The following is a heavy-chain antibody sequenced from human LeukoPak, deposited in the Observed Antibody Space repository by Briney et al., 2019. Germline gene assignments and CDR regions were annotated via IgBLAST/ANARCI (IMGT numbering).Heavy chain of an antibody. J-gene: IGHJ5*02. CDR1: GGSFSGYY. CDR2: INHSGST. D-gene: IGHD6-6*01. V-gene: IGHV4-34*01. Sequence: PSETLSLTCAVYGGSFSGYYWSWIRQPPGKGLEWIGEINHSGSTNYNPSLKSRVTISVDTSKNQFSLKLSSVTAADTAVYYCARQQAARRSARVDPWGQGTLVTVSS. CDR3: ARQQAARRSARVDP.